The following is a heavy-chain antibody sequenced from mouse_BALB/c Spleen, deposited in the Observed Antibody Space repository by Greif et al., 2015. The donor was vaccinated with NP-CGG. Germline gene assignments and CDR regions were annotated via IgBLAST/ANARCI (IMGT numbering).Heavy chain of an antibody. CDR1: GYTFTSYV. J-gene: IGHJ1*01. CDR3: ARDFYYYGSSGYFDV. D-gene: IGHD1-1*01. Sequence: QLQESGPELVKPGASVKMSCKASGYTFTSYVMHWVKQKPGQGLEWIGYINPYNDGTKYNEKFKGKATLTSDKSSSTAYMELSSLTSEDSAVYYCARDFYYYGSSGYFDVWGAGTTVTVSS. V-gene: IGHV1-14*01. CDR2: INPYNDGT.